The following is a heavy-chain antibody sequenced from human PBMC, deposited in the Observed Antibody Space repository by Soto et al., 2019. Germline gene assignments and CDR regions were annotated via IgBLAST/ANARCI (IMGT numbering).Heavy chain of an antibody. CDR2: TNEGSGNP. CDR1: GYSFKNYA. Sequence: ASVKVSCKATGYSFKNYAVHWVRQAPGQRLEWMGFTNEGSGNPRFSQKFQGRISITRDTSASTVYLDLSSLTSEDTAIYYCARDDRSVSGVVTLDHWGPGTLVTVSS. CDR3: ARDDRSVSGVVTLDH. J-gene: IGHJ4*02. D-gene: IGHD3-3*01. V-gene: IGHV1-3*01.